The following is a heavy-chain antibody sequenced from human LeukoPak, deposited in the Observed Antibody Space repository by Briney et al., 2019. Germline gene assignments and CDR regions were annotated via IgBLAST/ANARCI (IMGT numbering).Heavy chain of an antibody. CDR1: GFTFSSYE. CDR3: AKDTASSWWYFDL. J-gene: IGHJ2*01. D-gene: IGHD5-18*01. V-gene: IGHV3-23*01. CDR2: ISGSGGNT. Sequence: GGSLRLSCAASGFTFSSYEMNWVRQAPGKGLEWVSGISGSGGNTYYADSVKGRFTISRDNSKNTLYLQMNSLRAEDTAVYYCAKDTASSWWYFDLWGRGTLVTVSS.